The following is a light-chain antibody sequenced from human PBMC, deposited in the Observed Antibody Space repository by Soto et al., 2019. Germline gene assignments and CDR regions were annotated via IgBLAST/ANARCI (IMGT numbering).Light chain of an antibody. J-gene: IGLJ3*02. CDR1: RSNIGSQV. CDR2: NNS. CDR3: GTWNSALRARV. Sequence: QSVLTQPPSASGAPGQRVTISCSGSRSNIGSQVVQWFQHLPGTAPKLLIQNNSERPSGVPDRFSGSKSGTSASLAITGLQPGDEAVYYCGTWNSALRARVFGGGTKLTVL. V-gene: IGLV1-44*01.